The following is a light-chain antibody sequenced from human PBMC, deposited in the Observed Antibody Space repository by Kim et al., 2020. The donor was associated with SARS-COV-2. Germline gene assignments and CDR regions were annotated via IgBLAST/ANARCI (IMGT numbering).Light chain of an antibody. CDR3: ATWDDSLSGWV. V-gene: IGLV1-44*01. CDR2: NNN. Sequence: GQRVTISCSGSSSNIGNNNVNWYRQRPGTAPKLLIYNNNQRPSGVPARFSASKSGTSASLAISGLQSEDEGDYYCATWDDSLSGWVFGGGTKLTVL. CDR1: SSNIGNNN. J-gene: IGLJ3*02.